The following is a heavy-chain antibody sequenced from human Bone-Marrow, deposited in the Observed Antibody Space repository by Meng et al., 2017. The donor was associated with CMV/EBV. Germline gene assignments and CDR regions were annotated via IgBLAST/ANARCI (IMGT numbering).Heavy chain of an antibody. J-gene: IGHJ6*02. D-gene: IGHD2-2*01. CDR1: GFTFSSYW. V-gene: IGHV3-7*01. CDR2: IKQDGSEK. CDR3: ARDMGREYQLLSFYYYGMDV. Sequence: GESLKISCAASGFTFSSYWMSWVRQAPGKGLEWVANIKQDGSEKYYVDSVKGRFTISRDNSKNTLYLQMNSLRAEDTAVYYCARDMGREYQLLSFYYYGMDVWGQGTTVTVSS.